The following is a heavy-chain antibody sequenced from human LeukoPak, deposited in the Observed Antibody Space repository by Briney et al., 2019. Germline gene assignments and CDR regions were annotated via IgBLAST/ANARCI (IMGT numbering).Heavy chain of an antibody. CDR2: IYYSGST. Sequence: SSETLSLTCTVSGGSISSYYWSWIRQPPGKGLEWIGYIYYSGSTNYNPPLKSRVTISVDTSKNQFSLKLSSVTAADTAVYYCARVYDFWSGYLFDYWGQGTLVTVSS. V-gene: IGHV4-59*01. J-gene: IGHJ4*02. CDR1: GGSISSYY. D-gene: IGHD3-3*01. CDR3: ARVYDFWSGYLFDY.